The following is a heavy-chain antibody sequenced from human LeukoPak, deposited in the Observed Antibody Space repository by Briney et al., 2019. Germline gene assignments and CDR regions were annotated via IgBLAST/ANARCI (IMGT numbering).Heavy chain of an antibody. Sequence: SVKVSCKASGGTFNNYAISWVRQAPGQGLEWMGGIIPIFDTANYARKFQGRVTITADKSTSTAYMELSSLRSEDTAVYYCARAVQVTTGGLFDYWGQGTLVTVSS. J-gene: IGHJ4*02. V-gene: IGHV1-69*06. CDR3: ARAVQVTTGGLFDY. CDR1: GGTFNNYA. CDR2: IIPIFDTA. D-gene: IGHD4-17*01.